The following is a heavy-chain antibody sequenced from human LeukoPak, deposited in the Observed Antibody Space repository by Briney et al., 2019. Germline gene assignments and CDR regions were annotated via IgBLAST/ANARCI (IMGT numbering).Heavy chain of an antibody. Sequence: GASVKVSCKASGYTFTGYYMHWVRQAPGQGLEWMGRINPNSGGTNYAQKFQSRVTMTRDTSISTAYMELSRLRSDDTAVYYCAREYCGGDCYFDYWGQGTLVTVSS. V-gene: IGHV1-2*06. J-gene: IGHJ4*02. D-gene: IGHD2-21*02. CDR3: AREYCGGDCYFDY. CDR1: GYTFTGYY. CDR2: INPNSGGT.